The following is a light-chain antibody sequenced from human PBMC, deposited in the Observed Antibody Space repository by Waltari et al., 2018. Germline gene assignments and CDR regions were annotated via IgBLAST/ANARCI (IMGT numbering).Light chain of an antibody. Sequence: DTVMTQSPATLSVSPGEGATLFCRASQSVSTRLAWYQHIPGQAPRLLIYGASARATGIPARFSGSGSGTEFTLTISILQSEDVAVYYCQQYNNWPWTFGQGTKVEIK. J-gene: IGKJ1*01. CDR3: QQYNNWPWT. CDR1: QSVSTR. CDR2: GAS. V-gene: IGKV3-15*01.